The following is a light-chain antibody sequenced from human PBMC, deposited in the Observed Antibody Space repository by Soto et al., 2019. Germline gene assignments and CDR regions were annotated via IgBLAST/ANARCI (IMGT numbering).Light chain of an antibody. J-gene: IGLJ2*01. V-gene: IGLV2-8*01. CDR3: GSYAGSSSVV. CDR1: TSDVGGYNY. Sequence: QSALTQPPSAAGSPGQSVTISCTGTTSDVGGYNYVSWYHQHPGKAPKLMIYEVSKWPSGVPDRFSGSKSGNTASLTVSGRQAEDEAGYYCGSYAGSSSVVFGGGTQLTV. CDR2: EVS.